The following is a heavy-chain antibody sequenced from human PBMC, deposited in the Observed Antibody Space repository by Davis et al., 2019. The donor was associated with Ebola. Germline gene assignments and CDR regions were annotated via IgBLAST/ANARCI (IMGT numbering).Heavy chain of an antibody. V-gene: IGHV4-34*01. CDR1: GGSISSYY. D-gene: IGHD6-13*01. CDR3: ARAGYSSSRGWFDP. CDR2: INHSGST. J-gene: IGHJ5*02. Sequence: PSETLSLTCTVSGGSISSYYWSWSRQPPGKGLEWIGEINHSGSTNYHPSLKSRVTISADTSKNQFSLKLSTVTAADTAVYYCARAGYSSSRGWFDPWGQGTLVTVSS.